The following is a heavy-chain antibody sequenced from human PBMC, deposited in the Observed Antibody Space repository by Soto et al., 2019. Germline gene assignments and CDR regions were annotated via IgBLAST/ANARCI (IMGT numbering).Heavy chain of an antibody. J-gene: IGHJ6*03. Sequence: HPGGSLRLSCAASTFTLSNSAMSWVRQAPGKGLEWVSGLSGGGGSTFYADSVKGRFTISRDNSKNTLYLQMNSLRAEDTAVYYCATDRVSPTATTNYYYYMDVWGKGTTVTVSS. V-gene: IGHV3-23*01. CDR1: TFTLSNSA. CDR2: LSGGGGST. D-gene: IGHD4-4*01. CDR3: ATDRVSPTATTNYYYYMDV.